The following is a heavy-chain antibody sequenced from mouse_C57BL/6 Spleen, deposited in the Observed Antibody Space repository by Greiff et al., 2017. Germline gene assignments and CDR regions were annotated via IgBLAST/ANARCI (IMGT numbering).Heavy chain of an antibody. J-gene: IGHJ2*01. CDR2: ISYDGSN. Sequence: EVKVEESGPGLVKPSQSLSLTCSVTGYSITSGYYWNWIRQFPGNKLEWMGYISYDGSNNYNPSLKNRISITRDTSKNQFFLKLNSVTTEDTATYYCARGDYYYGSSLDYWGQGTTLTVSS. V-gene: IGHV3-6*01. CDR1: GYSITSGYY. CDR3: ARGDYYYGSSLDY. D-gene: IGHD1-1*01.